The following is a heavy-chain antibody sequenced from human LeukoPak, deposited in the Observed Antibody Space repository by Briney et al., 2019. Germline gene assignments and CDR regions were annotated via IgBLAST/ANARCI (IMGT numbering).Heavy chain of an antibody. CDR2: IYHSGST. J-gene: IGHJ4*02. Sequence: SETLSLTCTASGYSISSGYYWGWIRQPPGKGLEWIGSIYHSGSTYYNPSLKSRVTISVDTSKNQFSLKLSSVTAADTAVYYCAVGELPLTFDYWGQGTLVTVSS. V-gene: IGHV4-38-2*02. D-gene: IGHD3-10*01. CDR3: AVGELPLTFDY. CDR1: GYSISSGYY.